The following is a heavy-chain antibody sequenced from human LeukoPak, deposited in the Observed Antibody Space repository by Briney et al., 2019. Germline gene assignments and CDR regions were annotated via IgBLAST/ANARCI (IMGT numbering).Heavy chain of an antibody. V-gene: IGHV4-39*07. D-gene: IGHD6-13*01. Sequence: SETLSLTCTVSGGSISRSSYYWGWIRQPPGKGLEWIGSIYYSGNTYYNPSLEDRVTISVDSSRTQFSLKLNSLTAADTAMYYCARGDSNTWYPRGLHFDYWGQGTLVSVSS. CDR2: IYYSGNT. J-gene: IGHJ4*02. CDR1: GGSISRSSYY. CDR3: ARGDSNTWYPRGLHFDY.